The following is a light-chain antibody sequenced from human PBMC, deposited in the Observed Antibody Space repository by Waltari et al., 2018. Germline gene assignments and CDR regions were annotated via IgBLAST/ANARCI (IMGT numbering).Light chain of an antibody. CDR3: HVWDANTVM. J-gene: IGLJ3*02. CDR2: LDS. V-gene: IGLV3-21*02. CDR1: KIGSRS. Sequence: SSVLTQAPPVSVAPGQTAPGTCGGDKIGSRSVHWYQQKPGRAPVLVVYLDSDRPPGIPERFSGSKSGNAATLTISRVEAGDEADYYCHVWDANTVMFGGGTKLTVL.